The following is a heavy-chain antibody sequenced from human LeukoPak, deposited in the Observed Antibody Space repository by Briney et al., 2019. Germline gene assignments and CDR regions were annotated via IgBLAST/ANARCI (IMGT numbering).Heavy chain of an antibody. Sequence: GGSLRLSCAASGFTFSSYSMNWVRQAPGKGLEWVSSISSCSSYIYYADSVKGRFTISRDNAKNSLYLQMNSLRAEDTAVYYCARAHPRYYYDFWGQGTLVTVSS. CDR1: GFTFSSYS. J-gene: IGHJ4*02. V-gene: IGHV3-21*01. CDR2: ISSCSSYI. CDR3: ARAHPRYYYDF. D-gene: IGHD1-14*01.